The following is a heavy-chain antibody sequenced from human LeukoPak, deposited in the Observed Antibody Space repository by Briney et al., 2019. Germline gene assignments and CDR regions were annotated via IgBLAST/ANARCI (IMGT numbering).Heavy chain of an antibody. CDR1: GGSISSSNYY. Sequence: ETPPLTCSVSGGSISSSNYYWGLIRQPPGKGLEWIGSIYHSGSTYYNPSLKSRVSISVDTSKNQFSLKLSSVTAADTAVYFCARRTPPYYYGMDVWGHGTPVTVSS. V-gene: IGHV4-39*01. CDR2: IYHSGST. CDR3: ARRTPPYYYGMDV. J-gene: IGHJ6*02. D-gene: IGHD2-15*01.